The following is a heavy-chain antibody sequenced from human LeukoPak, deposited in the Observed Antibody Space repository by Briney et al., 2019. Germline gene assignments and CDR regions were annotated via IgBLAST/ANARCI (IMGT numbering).Heavy chain of an antibody. CDR2: INPNSGGT. Sequence: ASVKVSCKASGYTFTGYYMHWVRQAPGQGLEWMGWINPNSGGTNYAQKFQGRVTMTRDTSISTAYMELSRLRSDDTAVYYCARVRYSSGQHDAFDIWGQGTMVTVS. V-gene: IGHV1-2*02. CDR3: ARVRYSSGQHDAFDI. D-gene: IGHD3-22*01. J-gene: IGHJ3*02. CDR1: GYTFTGYY.